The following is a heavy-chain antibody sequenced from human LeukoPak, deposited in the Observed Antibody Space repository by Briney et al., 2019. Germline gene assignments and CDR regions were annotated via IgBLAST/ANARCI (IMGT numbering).Heavy chain of an antibody. J-gene: IGHJ4*02. CDR1: GGSFSGYY. V-gene: IGHV4-34*01. CDR2: INHSGST. Sequence: PSETLSLTCAVYGGSFSGYYWSWIRQPPGKGLEWIGAINHSGSTNYNPSLKSRVTISLDTSKNLFSLKLSSVTAADTAVYYCARGRGGSGSYRIDYWGQGTLVTVSS. D-gene: IGHD3-10*01. CDR3: ARGRGGSGSYRIDY.